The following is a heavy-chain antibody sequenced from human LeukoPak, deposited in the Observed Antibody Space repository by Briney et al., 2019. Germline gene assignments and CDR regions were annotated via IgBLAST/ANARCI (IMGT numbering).Heavy chain of an antibody. Sequence: GGSLRLSCAASGFTFSNYGMHWVRQAPGKGLEWVAAIWYDGSNKYYGDSVKGRFTISRDNSKNTLYLPMNSLRAEDTAAYYCARAGYGDPHFDFWGQGTLVTVSS. CDR1: GFTFSNYG. D-gene: IGHD4-17*01. J-gene: IGHJ4*02. V-gene: IGHV3-33*01. CDR2: IWYDGSNK. CDR3: ARAGYGDPHFDF.